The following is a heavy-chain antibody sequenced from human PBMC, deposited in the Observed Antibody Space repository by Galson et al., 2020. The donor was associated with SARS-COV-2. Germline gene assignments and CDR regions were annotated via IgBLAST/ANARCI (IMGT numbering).Heavy chain of an antibody. Sequence: GGSLRLSCAASGFTFRNYFMTWVRQAPGKGLEWVSSISDSGVSTYHADSVKGRFTVSRDNSKNTLYLQLNSLRAEDTAIYYCAKDRGGSGRYVDLDYWGQGTLVTVSS. J-gene: IGHJ4*02. CDR3: AKDRGGSGRYVDLDY. CDR1: GFTFRNYF. D-gene: IGHD6-19*01. V-gene: IGHV3-23*01. CDR2: ISDSGVST.